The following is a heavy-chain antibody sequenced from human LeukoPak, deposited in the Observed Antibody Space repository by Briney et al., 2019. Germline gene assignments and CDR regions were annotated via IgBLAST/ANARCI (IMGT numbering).Heavy chain of an antibody. D-gene: IGHD3-9*01. J-gene: IGHJ3*02. CDR1: GYSFTSYW. CDR3: ARHGSQYYDILTGHTGGGAFDI. Sequence: HGESLKISCKGSGYSFTSYWIGWVRQMPGKGLEWMGIIYPGDSDTRYSPSLQGQVTISADKSISTAYLQWSSLKASDTAMYYCARHGSQYYDILTGHTGGGAFDIWGQGTMVTVSS. CDR2: IYPGDSDT. V-gene: IGHV5-51*01.